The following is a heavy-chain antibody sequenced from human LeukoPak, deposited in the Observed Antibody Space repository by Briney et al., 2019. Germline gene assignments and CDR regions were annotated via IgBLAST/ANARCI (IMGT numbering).Heavy chain of an antibody. CDR3: ARRPVRLRSFDY. J-gene: IGHJ4*02. CDR1: GGSFSGYY. CDR2: INHSGST. Sequence: SETLSLTCAVYGGSFSGYYWSWIRQPPGKGLEWIGEINHSGSTNYNPSLKSRVTMSVDTSKNQFSLKLSSVTAADTAVYYCARRPVRLRSFDYWGQGTLVTVSS. V-gene: IGHV4-34*01. D-gene: IGHD5-12*01.